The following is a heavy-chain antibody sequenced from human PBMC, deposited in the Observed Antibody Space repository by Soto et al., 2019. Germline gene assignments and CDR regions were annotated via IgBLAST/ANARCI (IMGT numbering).Heavy chain of an antibody. Sequence: GGSLRLSCAASGFTFNNYAMNWVRQAPGKGLEWVSSISGSTSYIYYADSVKGRFTISRDNAKNSLYLQMNSLRAEDTAVYYCARGGYDILTYHYHYYMDVWGKGTTVTVSS. V-gene: IGHV3-21*01. CDR3: ARGGYDILTYHYHYYMDV. CDR2: ISGSTSYI. D-gene: IGHD3-9*01. J-gene: IGHJ6*03. CDR1: GFTFNNYA.